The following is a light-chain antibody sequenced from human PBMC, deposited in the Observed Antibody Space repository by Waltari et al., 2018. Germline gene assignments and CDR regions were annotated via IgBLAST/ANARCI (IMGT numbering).Light chain of an antibody. V-gene: IGKV4-1*01. Sequence: DIVMTQSPDSLAVSLGERAPINCQSRQSVLYSSNNKNYLAWYQQKPGQPPKLLIYWASTRESGVPDRFSGSGSGTDFTLTISSLQAEDVAVYYCQQYYSTPPTFGQGTKVEIK. J-gene: IGKJ1*01. CDR3: QQYYSTPPT. CDR1: QSVLYSSNNKNY. CDR2: WAS.